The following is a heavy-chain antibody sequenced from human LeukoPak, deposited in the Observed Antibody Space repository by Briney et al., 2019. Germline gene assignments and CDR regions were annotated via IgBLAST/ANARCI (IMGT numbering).Heavy chain of an antibody. D-gene: IGHD3-16*02. CDR2: INHSGST. Sequence: SETLSLTCAVYGGSFSGYYWSWIRQPPGKGLEWIGEINHSGSTNYNPSLKSRVTISVDTSKNQFSLKLSSVTAADTAVYYCARTNYDYVWGSYRYDDYWGQGTLVTVSS. J-gene: IGHJ4*02. CDR3: ARTNYDYVWGSYRYDDY. CDR1: GGSFSGYY. V-gene: IGHV4-34*01.